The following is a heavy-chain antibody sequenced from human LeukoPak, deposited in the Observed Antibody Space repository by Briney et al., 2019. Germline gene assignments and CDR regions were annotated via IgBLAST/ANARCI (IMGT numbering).Heavy chain of an antibody. J-gene: IGHJ4*02. CDR1: GFTFSNYW. Sequence: GGSPRLSCAASGFTFSNYWMHWVRQAPGKGLVWVSRIIGDGSYTNYADSVKGRFTISRDNAKNTLYLQMNSLRAEDTAVYYCARSHGYTDDYWGQGTLVTVSS. D-gene: IGHD5-18*01. CDR3: ARSHGYTDDY. V-gene: IGHV3-74*01. CDR2: IIGDGSYT.